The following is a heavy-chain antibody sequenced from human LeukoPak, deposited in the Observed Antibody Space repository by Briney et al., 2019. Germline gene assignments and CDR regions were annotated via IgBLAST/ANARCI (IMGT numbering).Heavy chain of an antibody. Sequence: PGGSLRLSCSASGFTFSSYSMNWVRQAPGKGLEWVSYISSSSSTIYYADSVKGRFTISRDNAKNSLYLQMNSLRAEDTAVYYCARNWNYVRGTYYFDYWGQGTLVTVSS. CDR2: ISSSSSTI. CDR1: GFTFSSYS. V-gene: IGHV3-48*01. J-gene: IGHJ4*02. D-gene: IGHD1-7*01. CDR3: ARNWNYVRGTYYFDY.